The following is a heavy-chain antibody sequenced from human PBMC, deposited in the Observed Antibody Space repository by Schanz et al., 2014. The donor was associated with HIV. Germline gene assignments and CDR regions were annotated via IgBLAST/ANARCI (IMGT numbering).Heavy chain of an antibody. V-gene: IGHV3-7*01. Sequence: EVQLAESGGSLAQPGGSLRLSCAASGFSFNTYWMTWVRQAPGKGLEWVANIKADGSEKYYVDSVKGRFTISRDNTKNSLYLQMNSLRTEDTAVYYCATSIYTYGRGNFDYWGQGTLVTVSS. D-gene: IGHD5-18*01. CDR2: IKADGSEK. J-gene: IGHJ4*02. CDR1: GFSFNTYW. CDR3: ATSIYTYGRGNFDY.